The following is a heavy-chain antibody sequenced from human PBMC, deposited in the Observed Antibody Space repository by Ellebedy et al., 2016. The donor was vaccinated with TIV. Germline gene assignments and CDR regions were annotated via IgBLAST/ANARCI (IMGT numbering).Heavy chain of an antibody. CDR1: GGSFSGYY. Sequence: SETLSLTCAVYGGSFSGYYWSWIRQPPGKGLEWIGEINHSGSTYYNPSLKSRVTISVDTSKNQFSLKLSSVTAADTAVYYCARGGSMEGMRWFDPWGQGTLVTVSS. CDR3: ARGGSMEGMRWFDP. CDR2: INHSGST. J-gene: IGHJ5*02. D-gene: IGHD1-14*01. V-gene: IGHV4-34*01.